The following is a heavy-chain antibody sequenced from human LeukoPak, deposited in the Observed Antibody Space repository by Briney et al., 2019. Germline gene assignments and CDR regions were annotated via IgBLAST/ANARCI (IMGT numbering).Heavy chain of an antibody. CDR2: INPNSGGT. V-gene: IGHV1-2*02. D-gene: IGHD4-17*01. J-gene: IGHJ6*03. Sequence: ASVKVSCKASGYTITDYYIHWVRQAPGQGLEWMGWINPNSGGTNYAQKFQGRVTMTRDTSISTAYMELSRLRSDDTAVYYCARRGGKNYGDYLLYYYYMDVWGKGTTVTVSS. CDR3: ARRGGKNYGDYLLYYYYMDV. CDR1: GYTITDYY.